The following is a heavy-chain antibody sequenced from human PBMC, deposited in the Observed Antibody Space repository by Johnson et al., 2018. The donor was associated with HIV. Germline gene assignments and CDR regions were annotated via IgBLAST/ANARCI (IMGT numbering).Heavy chain of an antibody. CDR2: ISYDGSNK. J-gene: IGHJ3*02. V-gene: IGHV3-30-3*01. D-gene: IGHD5-24*01. CDR1: GFTFSSYA. CDR3: ARDQVVEMATIIGDDAFDI. Sequence: QEKLVESGGGVVQPGRSLRLSCAASGFTFSSYAMHWVRQAPGKGLEWVAVISYDGSNKYYADSVKGRFTISRDNSKNTLYLQMNSLRAEDTAVYYCARDQVVEMATIIGDDAFDIWGQGTMV.